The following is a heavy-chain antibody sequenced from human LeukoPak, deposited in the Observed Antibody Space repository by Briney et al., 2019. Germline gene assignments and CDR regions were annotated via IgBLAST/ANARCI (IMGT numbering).Heavy chain of an antibody. Sequence: GSSVKVSCKASGGTFSSYAISWVRQAPGQGLEWMGRIIPIFGTANYAQKFQGRVTITTDESTSTAYTELSSLRSEDTAVYYCARDSDGSGSYYATFDPWGQGTLVTVSS. D-gene: IGHD3-10*01. CDR3: ARDSDGSGSYYATFDP. J-gene: IGHJ5*02. V-gene: IGHV1-69*05. CDR1: GGTFSSYA. CDR2: IIPIFGTA.